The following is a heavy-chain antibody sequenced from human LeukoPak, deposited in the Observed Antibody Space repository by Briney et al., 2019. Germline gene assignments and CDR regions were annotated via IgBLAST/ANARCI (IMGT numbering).Heavy chain of an antibody. CDR3: ARERTATVLFDY. J-gene: IGHJ4*02. Sequence: PGRSLRLSCAASGFTFSSYAMHWVRQAPGKGLEWVAVISNDGSNKYYADSVKGRFTISRDNSKNTLYLQMNSLRAEDTAVYYCARERTATVLFDYWGQGTLVTVSS. D-gene: IGHD2-21*02. CDR2: ISNDGSNK. CDR1: GFTFSSYA. V-gene: IGHV3-30-3*01.